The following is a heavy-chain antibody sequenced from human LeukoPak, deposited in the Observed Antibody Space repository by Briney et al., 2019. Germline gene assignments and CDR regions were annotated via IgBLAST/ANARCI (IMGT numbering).Heavy chain of an antibody. CDR2: INHSGST. J-gene: IGHJ4*02. CDR3: ARGRPITMVRGVGPDY. Sequence: PSETLSLTCAVYGGSFGGYYWSWIRQPPGKGLEWIGEINHSGSTNYNPSLKSRVTISVDTSKNQFSLKLSSVTAADTAVYYCARGRPITMVRGVGPDYWGQGTLVTVSS. V-gene: IGHV4-34*01. D-gene: IGHD3-10*01. CDR1: GGSFGGYY.